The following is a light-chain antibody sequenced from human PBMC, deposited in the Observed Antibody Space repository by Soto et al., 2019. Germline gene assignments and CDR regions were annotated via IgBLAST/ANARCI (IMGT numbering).Light chain of an antibody. Sequence: DIQMTQSPSSLSASVGDRVTITCRASQSLNVYLNWYQQKPGKAPNLLIYDASTLHSGVPSRFSGGGSGTDFTLTISSLQPEDFATYYCQQVNVYPSTFGGGTKVDI. CDR3: QQVNVYPST. J-gene: IGKJ4*01. CDR1: QSLNVY. V-gene: IGKV1-9*01. CDR2: DAS.